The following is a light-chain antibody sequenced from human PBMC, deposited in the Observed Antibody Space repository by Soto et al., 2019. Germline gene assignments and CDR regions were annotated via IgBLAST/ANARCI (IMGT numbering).Light chain of an antibody. CDR2: KAS. J-gene: IGKJ2*01. CDR1: QSISSW. Sequence: DIPMTQSPSTLSASVGDRVTITCRASQSISSWLAWYQQKPGKAPKVLIYKASGLQSGVPSRFSGSGSGTEFTLTISSLQPDDFATYYCQQYNSYSRTFGQRTKLEIK. CDR3: QQYNSYSRT. V-gene: IGKV1-5*03.